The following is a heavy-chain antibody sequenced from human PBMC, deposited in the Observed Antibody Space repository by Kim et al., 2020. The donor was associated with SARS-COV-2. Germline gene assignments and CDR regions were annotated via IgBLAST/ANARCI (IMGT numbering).Heavy chain of an antibody. J-gene: IGHJ6*02. CDR2: MNPNRCNT. CDR1: GYTFTSYD. D-gene: IGHD5-12*01. Sequence: ASVKVSCKASGYTFTSYDINWVRQATGQGLEWMGWMNPNRCNTGYAQKSQGRVTMTRNTSISTAYMELSSLRSEDTAVYYCAGDGTHRDGYNYFDDYSYGMDVWGQGTTVTVSS. CDR3: AGDGTHRDGYNYFDDYSYGMDV. V-gene: IGHV1-8*01.